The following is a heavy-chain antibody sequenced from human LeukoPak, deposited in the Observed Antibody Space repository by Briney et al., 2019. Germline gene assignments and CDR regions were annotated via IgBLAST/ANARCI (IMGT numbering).Heavy chain of an antibody. J-gene: IGHJ5*02. CDR1: GGSISSYY. D-gene: IGHD2-2*01. CDR2: IYTSGST. Sequence: SETLSLTCTVSGGSISSYYWSWIRQPAGKGLKWIGRIYTSGSTNYNPSLKSRVTMSVDTSKNQFSLKLSSVTAADTAVYYCARGGIPAALVGWFDPWGQGTLVTVSS. V-gene: IGHV4-4*07. CDR3: ARGGIPAALVGWFDP.